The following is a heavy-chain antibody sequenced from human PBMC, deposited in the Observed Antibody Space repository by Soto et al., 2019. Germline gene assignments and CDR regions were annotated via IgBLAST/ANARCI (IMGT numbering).Heavy chain of an antibody. CDR1: GGTFSSYA. V-gene: IGHV1-69*13. D-gene: IGHD1-26*01. CDR2: IIPIFGTA. CDR3: ARDLEYSGSTRYYFDY. J-gene: IGHJ4*02. Sequence: SVKVSCKASGGTFSSYAISWVRQAPGQGLEWMGGIIPIFGTANYAQKFQGRVTITADESTSTAYMELSSLRSEDTAVYYCARDLEYSGSTRYYFDYWGQGTLVTVSS.